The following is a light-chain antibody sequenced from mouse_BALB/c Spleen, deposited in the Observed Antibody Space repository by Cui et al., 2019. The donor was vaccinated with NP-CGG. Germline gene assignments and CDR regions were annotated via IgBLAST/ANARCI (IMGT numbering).Light chain of an antibody. CDR2: GTN. Sequence: QAVVTQESALITSPGETVTLTCRSSTGAVTTSNYANWVQEKPDQLFTGLIGGTNNRAPGVPARFSGSLIGDKAALTITGAQTEDEAIYFCALWYSNHWVFGGGTKLTVL. J-gene: IGLJ1*01. CDR3: ALWYSNHWV. CDR1: TGAVTTSNY. V-gene: IGLV1*01.